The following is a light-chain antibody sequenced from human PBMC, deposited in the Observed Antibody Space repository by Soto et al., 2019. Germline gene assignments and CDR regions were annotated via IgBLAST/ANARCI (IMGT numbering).Light chain of an antibody. CDR1: QSLVYSDGNTY. CDR2: KVS. CDR3: MQATHWPRT. Sequence: DVVMTQSPLSLPVTLGQSASISCRASQSLVYSDGNTYLTWFQQRPGQSPRRLIYKVSNRDSGVPDRFSGCGSGTDFTLKISRVEAEDVAVSYCMQATHWPRTFGQGTKVEI. J-gene: IGKJ1*01. V-gene: IGKV2-30*01.